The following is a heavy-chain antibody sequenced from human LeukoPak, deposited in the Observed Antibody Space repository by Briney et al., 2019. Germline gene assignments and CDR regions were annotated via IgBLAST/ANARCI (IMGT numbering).Heavy chain of an antibody. V-gene: IGHV4-30-2*01. CDR2: IYHSGST. CDR1: GGSISSGGYS. CDR3: AGGGDKIAY. D-gene: IGHD4-23*01. Sequence: SETLSLTCAVSGGSISSGGYSWSWIRQPPGKGLEWIGYIYHSGSTYYNPSLKSRVTISVDRSKNQFSLKLSSVTAADTAVYYCAGGGDKIAYWGQGTLVTVSS. J-gene: IGHJ4*02.